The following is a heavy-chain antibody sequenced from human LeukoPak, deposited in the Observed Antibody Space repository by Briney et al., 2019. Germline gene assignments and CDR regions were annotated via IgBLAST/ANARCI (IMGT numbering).Heavy chain of an antibody. CDR1: GYSFTSNW. CDR2: IYPGDYET. CDR3: ARHPWGIKVADY. J-gene: IGHJ4*02. D-gene: IGHD3-16*01. V-gene: IGHV5-51*01. Sequence: GESLKISCKGSGYSFTSNWIGWGRQMPGKGLEWMGIIYPGDYETTYSPSFQGQVTISADKSITTAYLQWDSLKASDTAMYYCARHPWGIKVADYWGQGTLVTVSS.